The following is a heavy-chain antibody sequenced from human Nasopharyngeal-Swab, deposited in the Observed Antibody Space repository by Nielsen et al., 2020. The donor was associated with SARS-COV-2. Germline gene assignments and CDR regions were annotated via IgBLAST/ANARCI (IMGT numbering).Heavy chain of an antibody. Sequence: GESLKISCAASGFTFTNAWMGWVRQAPGKGLEWVGRIKSKSDGGTTDYAAPVKGRFSISRDDSRNTIYVQMSTLQTEDTAVYYCTTDRGITERPLFDFWGQGTLVTVSS. CDR3: TTDRGITERPLFDF. CDR1: GFTFTNAW. J-gene: IGHJ4*02. CDR2: IKSKSDGGTT. D-gene: IGHD1-14*01. V-gene: IGHV3-15*01.